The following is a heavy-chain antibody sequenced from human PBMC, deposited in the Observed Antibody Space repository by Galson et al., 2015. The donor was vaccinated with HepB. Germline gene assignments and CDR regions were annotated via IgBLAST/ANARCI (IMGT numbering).Heavy chain of an antibody. D-gene: IGHD3-22*01. Sequence: SLRLSCAASGFTFSSYAMSWVRQAPGKGLEWVSAISGSGGSTYYADSVKGRFTISRDNSKNTLYLQMNCLRAEDTAVYYCASPSPYYYDSYAYGMDVWGQGTTVTVSS. J-gene: IGHJ6*02. CDR3: ASPSPYYYDSYAYGMDV. V-gene: IGHV3-23*01. CDR2: ISGSGGST. CDR1: GFTFSSYA.